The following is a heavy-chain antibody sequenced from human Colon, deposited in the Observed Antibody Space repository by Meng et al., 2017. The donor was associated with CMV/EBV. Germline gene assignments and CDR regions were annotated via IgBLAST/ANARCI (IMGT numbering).Heavy chain of an antibody. CDR2: IEYDGSNK. CDR1: GFIFSSYG. D-gene: IGHD2-2*01. CDR3: VQLLGIDY. V-gene: IGHV3-30*02. J-gene: IGHJ4*02. Sequence: GESLKISCEASGFIFSSYGMHWVRQAPGKGLEWVALIEYDGSNKKYVDSVKGRFTITRDNSKNTLYLQMSSLRAEDTAVYYCVQLLGIDYWGQGTLVTVSS.